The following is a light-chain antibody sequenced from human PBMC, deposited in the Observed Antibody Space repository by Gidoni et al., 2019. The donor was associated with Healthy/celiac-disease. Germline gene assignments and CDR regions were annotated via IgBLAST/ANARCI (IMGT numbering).Light chain of an antibody. V-gene: IGLV3-19*01. J-gene: IGLJ2*01. CDR3: NSRDSSCNHLVV. CDR2: GKN. CDR1: SLRSYY. Sequence: SSELTQDPAVSVALGQTVRIPCQGDSLRSYYASWYQQKPGQSPVLVIYGKNNRPSGIPYRFSGTSSGNTSSLTITGAQAEDEADYYCNSRDSSCNHLVVFGGGTKLTVL.